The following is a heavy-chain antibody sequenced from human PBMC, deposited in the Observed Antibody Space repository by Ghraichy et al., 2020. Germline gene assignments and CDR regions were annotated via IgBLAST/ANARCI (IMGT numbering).Heavy chain of an antibody. V-gene: IGHV4-59*01. CDR1: GGSINSYS. CDR2: MSNSGST. CDR3: ARGLASLQFLDFLYWFDP. D-gene: IGHD3/OR15-3a*01. Sequence: SQTLSLTCSVSGGSINSYSWSWIRQPPGKGLEWIGYMSNSGSTRYNPSLKSRVTISLDTSKHQFSLNLASVTAADTAVYYCARGLASLQFLDFLYWFDPWGQGTLVIVSS. J-gene: IGHJ5*02.